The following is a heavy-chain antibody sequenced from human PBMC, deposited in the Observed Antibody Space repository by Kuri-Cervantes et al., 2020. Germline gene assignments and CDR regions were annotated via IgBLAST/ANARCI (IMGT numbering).Heavy chain of an antibody. CDR3: AKVRKTRVGYSYGSGGFDY. V-gene: IGHV3-23*01. D-gene: IGHD5-18*01. J-gene: IGHJ4*02. CDR2: INTNGGAT. Sequence: GGSLRLSCAASGFTFSSYAMHWVRQAPGKGLEWVSAINTNGGATFYADSVRGRFTISRDNSRDTLYLQMNSLRAEDTAVYYCAKVRKTRVGYSYGSGGFDYWGQGTLVTVSS. CDR1: GFTFSSYA.